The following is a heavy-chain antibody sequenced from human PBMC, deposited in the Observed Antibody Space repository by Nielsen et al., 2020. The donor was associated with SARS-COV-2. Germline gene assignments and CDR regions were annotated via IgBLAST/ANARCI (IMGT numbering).Heavy chain of an antibody. D-gene: IGHD6-13*01. Sequence: WIRQPPGKGLEWVAVISYDGSNKYYADSVKGRFTISRDNAKNSLYLQMNSLRAEDTAVYYCARDPSRLQENSSYRFDYWGQGTLVTVSS. CDR3: ARDPSRLQENSSYRFDY. J-gene: IGHJ4*02. V-gene: IGHV3-33*05. CDR2: ISYDGSNK.